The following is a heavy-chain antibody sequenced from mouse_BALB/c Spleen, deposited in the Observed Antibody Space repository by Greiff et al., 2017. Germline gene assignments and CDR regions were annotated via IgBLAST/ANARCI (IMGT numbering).Heavy chain of an antibody. J-gene: IGHJ3*01. CDR3: ARDDYDGETY. D-gene: IGHD2-4*01. V-gene: IGHV3-6*02. Sequence: EVQLVESGPGLVKPSQSLSLTCSVTGYSITSGYYWNWIRQFPGNKLEWMGYISYDGSNNYNPSLKNRISITRDTSKNQFFLKLNSVTTEDTATYYCARDDYDGETYWGQGTLVTVSA. CDR2: ISYDGSN. CDR1: GYSITSGYY.